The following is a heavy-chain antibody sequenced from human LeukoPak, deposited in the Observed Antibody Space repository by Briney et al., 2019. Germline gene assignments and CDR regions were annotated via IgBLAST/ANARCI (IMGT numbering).Heavy chain of an antibody. V-gene: IGHV3-74*01. CDR1: GFTFSNYW. CDR3: ARVLYNWNDCLDY. J-gene: IGHJ4*02. Sequence: GGSLRLSCAASGFTFSNYWMHWVRQAPGKGLVWVSRISGDGATTSYADSVKGRFTISRDNAKSTLYLQMNSLRAEDAAVYYCARVLYNWNDCLDYRGQGTLVTVSS. D-gene: IGHD1-20*01. CDR2: ISGDGATT.